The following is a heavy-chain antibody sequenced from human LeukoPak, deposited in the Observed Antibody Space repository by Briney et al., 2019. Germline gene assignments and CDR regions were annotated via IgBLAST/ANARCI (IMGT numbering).Heavy chain of an antibody. Sequence: PGGSLRLSCAASGFTFSDYYMSWIRQAPGKGLEWVSYISSSGGTIYYADSVRGRVTISRDSAKSSRYLQMNSLRAEDTAVYYCASGYYYDSSGYAFDIWGQGTMVTVSS. CDR3: ASGYYYDSSGYAFDI. CDR1: GFTFSDYY. CDR2: ISSSGGTI. V-gene: IGHV3-11*04. J-gene: IGHJ3*02. D-gene: IGHD3-22*01.